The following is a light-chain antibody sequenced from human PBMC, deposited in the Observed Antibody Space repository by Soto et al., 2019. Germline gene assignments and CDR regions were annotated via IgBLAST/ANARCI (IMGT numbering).Light chain of an antibody. V-gene: IGLV3-9*01. CDR3: HVWDSTTAQI. CDR2: RDT. CDR1: SIGSRN. Sequence: SYELTQPLSVSVALGQTARIACGADSIGSRNVHWYQQKPGQAPVLVIYRDTNRPSGIPERFSGSNSGNTATLTISRAQAGDDADYYCHVWDSTTAQIFGGGTKLTVL. J-gene: IGLJ2*01.